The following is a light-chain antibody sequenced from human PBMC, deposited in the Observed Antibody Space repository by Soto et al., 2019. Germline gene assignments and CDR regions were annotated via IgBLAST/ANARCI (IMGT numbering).Light chain of an antibody. V-gene: IGLV2-14*03. CDR3: GSYTTSSTVV. CDR2: DVS. Sequence: QSALTQPASVSGSPGQSITISCTGTSSDVGGYDYVSWYQQHPGKAPKVMIYDVSNWPSGVSNRFSGSKSGNTASLTISGLQDEDEADYYCGSYTTSSTVVFGGGTKLTVL. J-gene: IGLJ2*01. CDR1: SSDVGGYDY.